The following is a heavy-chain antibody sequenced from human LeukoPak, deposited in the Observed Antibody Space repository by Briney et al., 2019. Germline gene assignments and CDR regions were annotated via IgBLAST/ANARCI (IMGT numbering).Heavy chain of an antibody. D-gene: IGHD1-20*01. J-gene: IGHJ4*02. CDR2: IYHSGST. Sequence: SQTLSLTCTVSGGSISSGGYYWSWIRQPPGKGLEWIGYIYHSGSTYYNPSLKSRVTISVDRSKNQFSLKLSSVTAADTAVYYCAREEGGITGTFFDYWGQGTLVTVSS. V-gene: IGHV4-30-2*01. CDR3: AREEGGITGTFFDY. CDR1: GGSISSGGYY.